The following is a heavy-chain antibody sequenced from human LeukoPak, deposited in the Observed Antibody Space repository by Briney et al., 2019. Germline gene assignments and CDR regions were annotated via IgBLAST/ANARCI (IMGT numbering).Heavy chain of an antibody. V-gene: IGHV3-48*03. J-gene: IGHJ6*03. CDR3: AREGYYHYYHYTDV. Sequence: GGSLRLSCAASGFTFSSYEMNWVRQAPGKGLEWVSYISSSGSTIYYADSVKGRFTISRDNAKNSLYLQMNSLRAEDTAVYYCAREGYYHYYHYTDVWGKGTTVTNSS. CDR2: ISSSGSTI. CDR1: GFTFSSYE.